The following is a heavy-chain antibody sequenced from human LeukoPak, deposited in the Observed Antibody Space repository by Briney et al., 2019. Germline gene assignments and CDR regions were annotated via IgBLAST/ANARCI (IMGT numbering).Heavy chain of an antibody. CDR2: VKDDGSYT. CDR3: ARVSRSSGYPDWFDP. Sequence: GGSLRLSCAVSGFTFSAYNMHWVRQAPGKVLDWVAVVKDDGSYTSYAASVKGRFTISRDNSRNTVVLQMNSLRAEDTAVYYCARVSRSSGYPDWFDPWGQGTLVTVSS. V-gene: IGHV3-30*04. J-gene: IGHJ5*02. CDR1: GFTFSAYN. D-gene: IGHD6-19*01.